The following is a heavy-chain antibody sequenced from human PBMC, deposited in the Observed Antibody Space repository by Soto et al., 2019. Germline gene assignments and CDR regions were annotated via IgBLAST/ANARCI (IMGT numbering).Heavy chain of an antibody. CDR1: GGSFTSYY. CDR2: IYYSGST. CDR3: ASVKNWNDFDY. D-gene: IGHD1-1*01. V-gene: IGHV4-59*01. J-gene: IGHJ4*02. Sequence: SETLSLTCTVSGGSFTSYYWSWIRQPPGKGLEWTGYIYYSGSTKYNPSLESRVTISLDTSENQFSLKLSSVTAADTAVYYCASVKNWNDFDYWGQGXLVTVSS.